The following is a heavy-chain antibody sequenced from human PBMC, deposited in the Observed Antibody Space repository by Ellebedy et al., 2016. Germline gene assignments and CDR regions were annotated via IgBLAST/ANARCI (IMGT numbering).Heavy chain of an antibody. CDR2: VFHTGTA. D-gene: IGHD6-19*01. CDR1: GGSVSSDY. CDR3: AKWNGGWYAFEV. Sequence: SETLSLTCNVSGGSVSSDYWNWIRRPPGKGLEWIGYVFHTGTANYNPSLKSRVTMSVDTSKSQFSLRLTSVTAADTAVYYCAKWNGGWYAFEVWGQGTMVTVSS. J-gene: IGHJ3*01. V-gene: IGHV4-59*02.